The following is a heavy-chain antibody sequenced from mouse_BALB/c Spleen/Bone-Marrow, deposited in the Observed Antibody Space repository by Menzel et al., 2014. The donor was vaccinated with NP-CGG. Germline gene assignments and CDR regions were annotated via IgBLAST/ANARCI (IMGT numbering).Heavy chain of an antibody. Sequence: VQLQQSGAELMKPGASVTISCKATGYIFSSYWIEWIKQRPGHGLEWIGEILPGSGNTNYNEKFRDKATFTAETSSNIAYMQLNSLTSEDSAVYYCSRRAHYFGSGLDYWGQCTTLTVSS. V-gene: IGHV1-9*01. J-gene: IGHJ2*01. CDR1: GYIFSSYW. D-gene: IGHD1-1*01. CDR2: ILPGSGNT. CDR3: SRRAHYFGSGLDY.